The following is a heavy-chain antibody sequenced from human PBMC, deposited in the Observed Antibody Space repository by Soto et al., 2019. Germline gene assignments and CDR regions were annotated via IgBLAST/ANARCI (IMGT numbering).Heavy chain of an antibody. CDR3: AREKYSSGWLDAFDI. CDR1: GFTFSSYS. V-gene: IGHV3-21*01. J-gene: IGHJ3*02. D-gene: IGHD6-19*01. Sequence: GGSLRLSCAASGFTFSSYSMNWVRQAPGKGLEWVSSISSSSSYIYYADSVKGRFTISRDNAKNSLYLQMNSLRAEDTAVFYCAREKYSSGWLDAFDIWGQGTMVTVSS. CDR2: ISSSSSYI.